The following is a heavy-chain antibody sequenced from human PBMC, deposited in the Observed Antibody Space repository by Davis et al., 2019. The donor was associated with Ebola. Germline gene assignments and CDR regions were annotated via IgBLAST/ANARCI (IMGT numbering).Heavy chain of an antibody. D-gene: IGHD4-17*01. CDR2: IRSKANSYAT. J-gene: IGHJ4*02. CDR3: TTTTVTTDY. CDR1: GFTFSGSA. Sequence: GESLKISCAASGFTFSGSAMHWVRQASGKGLEWVGRIRSKANSYATASAASVKGRFTISRDDSKNTAYLQMNSLKTEDTAVYYCTTTTVTTDYWGQGTLVTGSS. V-gene: IGHV3-73*01.